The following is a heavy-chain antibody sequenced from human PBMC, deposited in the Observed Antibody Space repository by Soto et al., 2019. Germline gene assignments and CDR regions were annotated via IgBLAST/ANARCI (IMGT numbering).Heavy chain of an antibody. CDR2: INHSGST. Sequence: SETLSLACVVSGGSISSTNWWTWVRQTPGKGLEWIGEINHSGSTNYNPSLKSRVTISVDTSKNQFSLKLTSVTAADTAVYYCARDKITGLFDYWGQGTLVTVSS. CDR3: ARDKITGLFDY. CDR1: GGSISSTNW. D-gene: IGHD1-1*01. V-gene: IGHV4-4*02. J-gene: IGHJ4*02.